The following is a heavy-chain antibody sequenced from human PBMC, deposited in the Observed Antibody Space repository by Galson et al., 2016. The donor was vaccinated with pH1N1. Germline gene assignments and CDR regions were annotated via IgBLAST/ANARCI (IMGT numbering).Heavy chain of an antibody. CDR3: AREGKRWLQFEALDL. D-gene: IGHD5-24*01. CDR1: GFAFNNYA. Sequence: SLRLSCAASGFAFNNYAVHWVRQAPGKGLEWVAIISYEGSDKYYADSVKGRFTISRDNSKNTLYLQMNSLRAGDTAIYHCAREGKRWLQFEALDLWGQGTMVTVSS. V-gene: IGHV3-30*04. J-gene: IGHJ3*01. CDR2: ISYEGSDK.